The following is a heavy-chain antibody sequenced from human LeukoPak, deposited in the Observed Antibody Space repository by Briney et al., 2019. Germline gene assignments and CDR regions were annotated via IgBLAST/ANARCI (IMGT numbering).Heavy chain of an antibody. V-gene: IGHV3-30*02. D-gene: IGHD6-6*01. CDR3: AKPPSIPSRHYYYHSMDV. Sequence: GGSLRLSCAASGFTFSTFGMHWVRQAPAKGLEWVAFIRFDGSIEYYSDSVKGRFTISRDNSKNTLFLQMNSLRTEDTATYYCAKPPSIPSRHYYYHSMDVWSRGTAVTVSS. CDR1: GFTFSTFG. CDR2: IRFDGSIE. J-gene: IGHJ6*03.